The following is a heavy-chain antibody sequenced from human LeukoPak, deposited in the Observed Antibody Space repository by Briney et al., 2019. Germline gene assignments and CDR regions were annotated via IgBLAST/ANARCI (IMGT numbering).Heavy chain of an antibody. J-gene: IGHJ4*02. V-gene: IGHV4-59*08. CDR1: GGSXSSXX. D-gene: IGHD3-22*01. Sequence: SETLSLTCTVSGGSXSSXXXXWXXQXXXXXXXXXXXSCYSVSTNYNPSLKSRVTISVDTSKNQCSLKLSSVTAADTAVYYCARQLNHYDSSGFDYWGQGTLVTVSS. CDR3: ARQLNHYDSSGFDY. CDR2: SCYSVST.